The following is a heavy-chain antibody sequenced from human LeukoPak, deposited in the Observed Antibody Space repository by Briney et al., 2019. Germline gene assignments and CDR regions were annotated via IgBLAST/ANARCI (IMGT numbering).Heavy chain of an antibody. CDR1: GYTFTSYG. CDR3: ARLPVGAAAGYRSKLFDY. Sequence: ASVKVSCKASGYTFTSYGISWVRQAPGQGLEWMGWISAYNGNTNYAQKLQGRVTMTTDTSTSTAYMELRSLRSDDTAVYYCARLPVGAAAGYRSKLFDYWGQGTLVTVSS. D-gene: IGHD6-13*01. V-gene: IGHV1-18*01. J-gene: IGHJ4*02. CDR2: ISAYNGNT.